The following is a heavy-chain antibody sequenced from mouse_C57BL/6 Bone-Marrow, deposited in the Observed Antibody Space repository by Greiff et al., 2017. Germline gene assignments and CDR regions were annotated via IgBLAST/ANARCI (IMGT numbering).Heavy chain of an antibody. Sequence: QVQLQQSGPELVKPGASVKISCKASGYAFSSSWMNWVKQRPGKGLEWIGRIYPGDGDTNYNGKFKGKATLTADKSSSTAYMQLSSLTSEDSAVYFCAFYYGSRGYWGQGTTLTVSS. CDR1: GYAFSSSW. V-gene: IGHV1-82*01. CDR3: AFYYGSRGY. D-gene: IGHD1-1*01. CDR2: IYPGDGDT. J-gene: IGHJ2*01.